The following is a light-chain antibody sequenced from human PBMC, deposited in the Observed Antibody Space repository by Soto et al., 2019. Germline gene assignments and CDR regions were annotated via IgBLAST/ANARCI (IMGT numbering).Light chain of an antibody. CDR2: SDN. J-gene: IGLJ2*01. CDR3: SAWDDSIYGPV. Sequence: QSVLTQPPSASGTPGQRVAISCSGGSSNIGTNPVNWYLHLPGTAPKLLIYSDNQRPSGGPDRFSASKSGTSASLTISGLHSEDEADYFCSAWDDSIYGPVFGGGTKLTVL. V-gene: IGLV1-44*01. CDR1: SSNIGTNP.